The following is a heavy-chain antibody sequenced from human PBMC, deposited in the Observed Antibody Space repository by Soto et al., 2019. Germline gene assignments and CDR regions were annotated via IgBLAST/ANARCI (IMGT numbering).Heavy chain of an antibody. D-gene: IGHD3-22*01. V-gene: IGHV4-30-4*01. CDR1: GGSVRRGETY. Sequence: SETLSLTCNVSGGSVRRGETYWSWIRQSPGNGLEWIGYIHYSGSTYYNPSLRSRVTMSLDMSKNQFSLQLSSVTAADTAVYFCARGDSSGYDHYWFDSWGQGTLVTVSS. J-gene: IGHJ5*01. CDR3: ARGDSSGYDHYWFDS. CDR2: IHYSGST.